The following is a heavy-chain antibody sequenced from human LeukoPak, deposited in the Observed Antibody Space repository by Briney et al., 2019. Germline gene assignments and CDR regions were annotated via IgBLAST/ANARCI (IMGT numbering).Heavy chain of an antibody. J-gene: IGHJ4*02. D-gene: IGHD6-13*01. V-gene: IGHV5-51*01. Sequence: GESLKISCKGSGYSLSSYWIGWVRQVPGKGLECMGIIYPGDSHTRYSPSFQGQVTISVDKSISTAYLQWSSLKASDTAIYYCARLESSSFRIDYWGQGTLVTVSS. CDR1: GYSLSSYW. CDR2: IYPGDSHT. CDR3: ARLESSSFRIDY.